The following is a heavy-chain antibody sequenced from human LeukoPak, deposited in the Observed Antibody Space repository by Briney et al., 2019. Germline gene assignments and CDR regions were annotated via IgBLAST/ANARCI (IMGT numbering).Heavy chain of an antibody. J-gene: IGHJ4*02. Sequence: GGSLRLSCAASGFTFSSYEMNWVRQAPGKGLEGVSYISSSGSTIYYAASVKGRFTISRDNAKNSLYLQMNSLRAEDTAVYYCAAYYGSGSLDYWGQGTLVTVSS. V-gene: IGHV3-48*03. CDR3: AAYYGSGSLDY. CDR1: GFTFSSYE. CDR2: ISSSGSTI. D-gene: IGHD3-10*01.